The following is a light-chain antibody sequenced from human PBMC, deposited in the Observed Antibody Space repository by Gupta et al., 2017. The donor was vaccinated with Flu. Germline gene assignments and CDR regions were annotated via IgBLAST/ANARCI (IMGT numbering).Light chain of an antibody. V-gene: IGKV3-20*01. CDR3: HQYCTSPHT. Sequence: EHVLMQSPGTLSLSPGERATLSCRAGQSVISNYVAWYQVKPGQAPRLLLYGASSSAPGIPDRFSGSGSGTDFSLTISSREPEDFAVYYCHQYCTSPHTFGQGTRVDIE. CDR1: QSVISNY. CDR2: GAS. J-gene: IGKJ1*01.